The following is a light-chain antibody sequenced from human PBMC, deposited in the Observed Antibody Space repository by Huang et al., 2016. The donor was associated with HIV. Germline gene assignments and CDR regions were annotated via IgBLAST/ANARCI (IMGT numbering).Light chain of an antibody. V-gene: IGKV3-11*02. CDR1: QSVGNF. CDR2: DAS. Sequence: EIVLTQSPATLSLSPGERATLSCSASQSVGNFLAWYQQKPGQAPRLLIYDASNRATGIPARFSGSGSGRDFTLTISSLEPEDFAVYYCQQRSKFTFGPGTKVDLK. J-gene: IGKJ3*01. CDR3: QQRSKFT.